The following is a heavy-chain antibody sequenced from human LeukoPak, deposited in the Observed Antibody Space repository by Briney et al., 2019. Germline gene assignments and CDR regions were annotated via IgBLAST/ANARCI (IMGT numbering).Heavy chain of an antibody. V-gene: IGHV3-30*18. J-gene: IGHJ4*02. D-gene: IGHD3-10*01. CDR2: ISYDGSNK. Sequence: GRSLRLSCAASGFTFSSYGMHWVRQAPGKGLEWVVVISYDGSNKYYADSVKGRFTISRDNSKNTLYLQMNSLRAEDTAVYCCAKVAVVGYYGSGSSFDYWGQGTLVTVSS. CDR1: GFTFSSYG. CDR3: AKVAVVGYYGSGSSFDY.